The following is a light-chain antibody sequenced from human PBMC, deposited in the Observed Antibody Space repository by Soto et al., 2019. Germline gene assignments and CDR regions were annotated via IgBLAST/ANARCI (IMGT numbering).Light chain of an antibody. CDR3: QQGSNWPRAT. CDR1: QSVSSY. J-gene: IGKJ5*01. Sequence: EIVLTQSPATLSLSPGERATLSCRASQSVSSYLAWYQQKPGQAPRLLIYDASNRATGIPARFSGSGSGTDFTLTISSLEPEDFAVYYCQQGSNWPRATFGQGTRLEIK. CDR2: DAS. V-gene: IGKV3-11*01.